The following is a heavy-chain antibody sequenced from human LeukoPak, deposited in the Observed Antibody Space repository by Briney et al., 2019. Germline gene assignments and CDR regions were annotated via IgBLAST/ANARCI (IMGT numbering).Heavy chain of an antibody. CDR2: IFHTGDT. J-gene: IGHJ4*02. V-gene: IGHV4-59*08. CDR3: ARHPRRGGFDY. Sequence: SETLSLTCTVSGVSITDYYWSWIRQPPGKGLEWIAYIFHTGDTRYNPSLKSRITISLDTSKNQFSLKLNSVTAADTAVYYCARHPRRGGFDYWAQEPLVTV. CDR1: GVSITDYY.